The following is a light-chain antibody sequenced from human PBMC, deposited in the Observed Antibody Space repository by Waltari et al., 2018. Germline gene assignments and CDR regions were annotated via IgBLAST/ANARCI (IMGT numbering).Light chain of an antibody. CDR2: WAS. CDR1: QSVLYSSNNKNY. V-gene: IGKV4-1*01. J-gene: IGKJ2*01. CDR3: QKYYSTPVMYT. Sequence: DIVMTQSPDSLAVSLGERATINCKSSQSVLYSSNNKNYLAWYQQKPGQPPKLLIYWASTRESGVPDRFSGSGSGTDFTLTISSLQAEDVAVYYCQKYYSTPVMYTFGQGTKLEIK.